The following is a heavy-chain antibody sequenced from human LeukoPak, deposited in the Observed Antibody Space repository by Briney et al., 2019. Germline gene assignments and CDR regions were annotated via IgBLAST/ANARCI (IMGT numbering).Heavy chain of an antibody. CDR1: GYTFTSYY. J-gene: IGHJ4*02. D-gene: IGHD2-15*01. CDR3: AREEGCSGGSCYSRSHFDY. CDR2: INPSGGST. Sequence: ASVKVSCKASGYTFTSYYMHWVRQAPGQGLEWMGIINPSGGSTSYAQKFQGRVTMTRDTSTSTVYMELSSLRSEDTAVYYCAREEGCSGGSCYSRSHFDYWGRGTLVTVSS. V-gene: IGHV1-46*01.